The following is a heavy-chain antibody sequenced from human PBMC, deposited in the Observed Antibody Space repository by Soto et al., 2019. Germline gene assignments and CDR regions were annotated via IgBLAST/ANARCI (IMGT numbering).Heavy chain of an antibody. V-gene: IGHV1-18*01. CDR3: ARDSPPVEH. J-gene: IGHJ4*02. Sequence: ASVKVSCKASGYTFTNYAISWVRQAPGQGLEWMGWISAYNGNTNYAQKLRGRVTMTTDTSTSTAYMGLRSLRSDDTAVYYCARDSPPVEHWGPGPLVTDPS. CDR1: GYTFTNYA. CDR2: ISAYNGNT.